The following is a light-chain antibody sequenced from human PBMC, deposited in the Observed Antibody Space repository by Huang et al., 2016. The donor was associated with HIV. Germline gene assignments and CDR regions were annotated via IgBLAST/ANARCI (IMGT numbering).Light chain of an antibody. J-gene: IGKJ2*01. CDR2: DAS. V-gene: IGKV1-33*01. CDR1: QDISNY. CDR3: QQYDNLYT. Sequence: DIQMTQSPSSLSASVGDRVTITCQASQDISNYLNWYQQKPGKAPKLLIYDASNLETGVPSRFSGSGSGTHFTFTISSLQPEDIATYYWQQYDNLYTFGQGTKLEIK.